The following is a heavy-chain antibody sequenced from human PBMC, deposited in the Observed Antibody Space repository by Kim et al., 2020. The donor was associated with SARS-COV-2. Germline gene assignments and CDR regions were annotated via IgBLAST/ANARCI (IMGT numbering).Heavy chain of an antibody. V-gene: IGHV3-30*18. D-gene: IGHD6-19*01. J-gene: IGHJ4*02. Sequence: GGSLRLSCAASGFTFSSYGMHWVRQAPGKGLEWVAVISYDGTNKYYADSVKGRFTISRDNSKNTLYLQMNSLGAEDTAVYYCAKDTGYASGWYAPGVTYFDYWGQGTLVTVSS. CDR3: AKDTGYASGWYAPGVTYFDY. CDR2: ISYDGTNK. CDR1: GFTFSSYG.